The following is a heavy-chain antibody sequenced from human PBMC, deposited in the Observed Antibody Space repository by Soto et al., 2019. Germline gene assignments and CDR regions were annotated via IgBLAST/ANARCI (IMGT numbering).Heavy chain of an antibody. CDR3: ARRGSIAARRVYFDY. CDR1: GGSISSSSYY. V-gene: IGHV4-39*01. D-gene: IGHD6-6*01. CDR2: IYYSGST. Sequence: SETMSLTCTVSGGSISSSSYYWGWIRQPPGKGLEWIGSIYYSGSTYYNPSLKSRVTISVDTSKNQFSLKLSSVTAADAAVYYCARRGSIAARRVYFDYWGQGTLVTVPS. J-gene: IGHJ4*02.